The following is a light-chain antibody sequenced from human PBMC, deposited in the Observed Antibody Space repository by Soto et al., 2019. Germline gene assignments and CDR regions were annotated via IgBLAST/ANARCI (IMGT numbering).Light chain of an antibody. CDR1: QSITGN. J-gene: IGKJ1*01. CDR3: QQYNNWRT. CDR2: DAS. Sequence: EIVMTQSPATLSVSPGERATLSCRASQSITGNLTWYQQKPGQAPRLLIYDASTRATGIPARFSGSGSGTEFTLTISSLQSEDFAVYYCQQYNNWRTFGQGTKVDIK. V-gene: IGKV3-15*01.